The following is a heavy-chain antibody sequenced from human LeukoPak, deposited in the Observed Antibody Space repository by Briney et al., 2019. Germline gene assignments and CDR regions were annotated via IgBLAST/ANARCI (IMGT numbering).Heavy chain of an antibody. J-gene: IGHJ6*03. D-gene: IGHD2-21*02. CDR1: VFTFDDYA. V-gene: IGHV3-9*01. CDR2: ICWNRGSI. CDR3: ARAPGGYCGGDCYEGYYYMDV. Sequence: PGRSLRLSCAASVFTFDDYAMHWVRQAPGEGLEGASGICWNRGSIGYADSVKGRFTISRDNAKNTLYLQMNSLRAEDTAVYYCARAPGGYCGGDCYEGYYYMDVWGKGTTVTVSS.